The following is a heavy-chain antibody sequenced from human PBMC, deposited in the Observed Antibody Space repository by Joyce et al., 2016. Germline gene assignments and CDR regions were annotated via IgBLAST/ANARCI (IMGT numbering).Heavy chain of an antibody. CDR1: GMTFKNAW. CDR2: SLPKSAGGRG. CDR3: MDTNWANTWDF. V-gene: IGHV3-15*01. D-gene: IGHD3-16*01. Sequence: DVQLVESGGDLVKPGGSLRLSCVVSGMTFKNAWMNWVRLPTGKGLEWVGQSLPKSAGGRGDHAAPVKGRFVISRDDSIDTLYLQMDDLRTEDTGTYYCMDTNWANTWDFWGRGTQVTVS. J-gene: IGHJ4*02.